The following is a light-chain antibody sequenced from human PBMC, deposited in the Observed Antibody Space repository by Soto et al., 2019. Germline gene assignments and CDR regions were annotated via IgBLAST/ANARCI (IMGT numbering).Light chain of an antibody. CDR3: QSYDSSLSVV. J-gene: IGLJ2*01. V-gene: IGLV1-40*01. CDR2: VND. CDR1: SSNIGAGYG. Sequence: QSVLTQPPSVSGAPGQRVSISCTGSSSNIGAGYGVHWYQQLPGAAPKLLIYVNDNRPSGVPDRFSGSKSGASASLAITGLQAEDEADYYCQSYDSSLSVVFGGGTKVTV.